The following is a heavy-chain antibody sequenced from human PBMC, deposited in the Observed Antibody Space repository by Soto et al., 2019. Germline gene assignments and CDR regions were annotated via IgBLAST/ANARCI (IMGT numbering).Heavy chain of an antibody. D-gene: IGHD3-3*01. Sequence: GGSLRLSCAASGFTFSSYAMSWVRQAPGKGLEWVSAISGSGGSTYYADSVKGRFTISRDNSKNTLYLQMNSLRAEDTAVYYCAKDRYAIFGVVIPLGAFDIWGQGTMVTVSS. CDR3: AKDRYAIFGVVIPLGAFDI. CDR2: ISGSGGST. J-gene: IGHJ3*02. CDR1: GFTFSSYA. V-gene: IGHV3-23*01.